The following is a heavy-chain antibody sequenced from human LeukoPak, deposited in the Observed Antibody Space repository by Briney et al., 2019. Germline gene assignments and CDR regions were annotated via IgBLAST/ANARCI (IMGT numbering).Heavy chain of an antibody. V-gene: IGHV3-20*04. D-gene: IGHD3-22*01. CDR2: INWNGGST. CDR1: GFTFDDYG. CDR3: ARDHVYYDSSGLTRYYFDD. J-gene: IGHJ4*02. Sequence: GGSLRLSCAASGFTFDDYGMSWVRQAPGKGLEWVSGINWNGGSTGYADSVKGRFTISRDNAKNSLYLQMNSLRAEDTALYYCARDHVYYDSSGLTRYYFDDWGQGTLVTVSS.